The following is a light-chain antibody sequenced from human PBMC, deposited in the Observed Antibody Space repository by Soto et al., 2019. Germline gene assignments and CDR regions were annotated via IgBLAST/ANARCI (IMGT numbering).Light chain of an antibody. J-gene: IGKJ1*01. Sequence: DIQMTQSPSSLSASVGDRVTITCRASQSISSYLNWYQQKPGKAPKLLIYAASSLQSGVPSRVSGSGSGTDFTLTISSLQPEDFATYYCQQSYSTPPTFAQGTKVEIK. CDR3: QQSYSTPPT. V-gene: IGKV1-39*01. CDR1: QSISSY. CDR2: AAS.